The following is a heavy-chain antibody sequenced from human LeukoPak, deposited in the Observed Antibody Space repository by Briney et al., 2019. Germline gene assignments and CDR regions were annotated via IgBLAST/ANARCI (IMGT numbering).Heavy chain of an antibody. CDR1: GFTFSSYG. CDR2: ISYDGSNK. CDR3: AKDPRVRGVIIKGYY. V-gene: IGHV3-30*18. J-gene: IGHJ4*02. Sequence: PGRSLRLSCAASGFTFSSYGMHWVRQAPGKGLEWVAVISYDGSNKYYADSVKGRFTISRDNSKNTLYLQMNSLRAEDTAVYYCAKDPRVRGVIIKGYYWGQGTLVTVSS. D-gene: IGHD3-10*01.